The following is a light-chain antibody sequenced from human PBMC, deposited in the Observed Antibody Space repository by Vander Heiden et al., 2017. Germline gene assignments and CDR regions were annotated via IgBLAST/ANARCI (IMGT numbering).Light chain of an antibody. CDR2: EVN. CDR1: SSDVGGYEF. V-gene: IGLV2-8*01. CDR3: SSYGGSNNLL. Sequence: QSALTQPPSTSGSPGQSVTISCSGTSSDVGGYEFVSWYQQHPGKAPKLMIYEVNKRPSGVPDRFSGSKSGNTASLTVSGLQAEDEAEYYCSSYGGSNNLLFGGGTKLTVL. J-gene: IGLJ3*02.